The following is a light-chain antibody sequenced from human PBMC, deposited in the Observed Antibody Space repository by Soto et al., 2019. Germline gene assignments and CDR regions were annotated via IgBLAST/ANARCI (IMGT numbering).Light chain of an antibody. CDR1: QGINSW. CDR3: QQYDNSLFT. V-gene: IGKV1-5*03. Sequence: DIQMTQSPSTLSASVGDRVTITCRASQGINSWLAWYQQKPGKAPKLLIYKASSLEGGVPSRFSGSGSGTEFTLTISSLQPDDFATYYCQQYDNSLFTFGPGTKVDIK. CDR2: KAS. J-gene: IGKJ3*01.